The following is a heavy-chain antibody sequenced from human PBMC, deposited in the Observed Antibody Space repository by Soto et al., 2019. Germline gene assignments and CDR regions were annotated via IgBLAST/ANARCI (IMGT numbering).Heavy chain of an antibody. V-gene: IGHV4-34*01. CDR1: GGSFSGYK. D-gene: IGHD3-10*01. Sequence: QVQLQQWGAGLLKPSETLSLTCAVYGGSFSGYKWSWIRQTPGKGLEWIGEINDSGNINYNPSLKSRVTIFLDTPKKQISLKLSSVPAAHTAVYYCARGLILWFAELSRRGGYYYDMDVWGKGTTVIVSS. CDR3: ARGLILWFAELSRRGGYYYDMDV. CDR2: INDSGNI. J-gene: IGHJ6*03.